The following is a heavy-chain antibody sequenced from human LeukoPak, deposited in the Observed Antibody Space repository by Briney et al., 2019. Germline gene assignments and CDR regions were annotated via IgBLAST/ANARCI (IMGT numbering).Heavy chain of an antibody. J-gene: IGHJ4*02. CDR3: ASSSWYVDY. CDR2: IYYSGST. CDR1: GGSIRSSYYY. V-gene: IGHV4-39*07. D-gene: IGHD6-13*01. Sequence: SETLSLTCTVSGGSIRSSYYYWGWIRQPPGKGLEWIGSIYYSGSTYYNPSLKSRVTISVDTSKNQFSLKLSSVTAADTAVYYCASSSWYVDYWGQGTLVTVSS.